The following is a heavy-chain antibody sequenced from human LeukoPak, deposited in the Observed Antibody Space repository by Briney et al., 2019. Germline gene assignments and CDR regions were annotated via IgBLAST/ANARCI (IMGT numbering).Heavy chain of an antibody. Sequence: GRSLRLSCAASRFTFSSYAMHWVRQAPGKGLEWVAVISYDGSNKYYADSVKGRFTISRDNSKNTLYLQMNSLRAEDTAVYYCARGPPSIFGVVTVPYYFDYWGQGTLVTVSS. V-gene: IGHV3-30-3*01. J-gene: IGHJ4*02. CDR3: ARGPPSIFGVVTVPYYFDY. CDR1: RFTFSSYA. D-gene: IGHD3-3*01. CDR2: ISYDGSNK.